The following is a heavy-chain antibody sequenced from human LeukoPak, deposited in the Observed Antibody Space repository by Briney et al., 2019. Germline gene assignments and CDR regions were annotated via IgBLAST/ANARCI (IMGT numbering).Heavy chain of an antibody. Sequence: SGTLSLTCAVYGGSFSGYYWSWIRQPPGKGLEWIGEINHSGSTNYNPSLKSRVTISVDTSKNQFSLKLSSVTAADTAVYYCARAPAASYYYYGMDVWGQGTTVTVSS. V-gene: IGHV4-34*01. CDR1: GGSFSGYY. CDR3: ARAPAASYYYYGMDV. CDR2: INHSGST. D-gene: IGHD6-13*01. J-gene: IGHJ6*02.